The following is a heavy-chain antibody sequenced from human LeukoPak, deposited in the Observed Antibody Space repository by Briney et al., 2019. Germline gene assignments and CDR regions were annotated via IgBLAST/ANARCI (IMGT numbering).Heavy chain of an antibody. V-gene: IGHV3-74*01. D-gene: IGHD3-9*01. CDR2: INSDGSST. Sequence: GGSLRLSCAASGFTFSSYWMHWVRQAPGKGLVWVSRINSDGSSTSYADSVKGRFTISRDNAKNTLYLQMNSLRAEDTAVYYCARWGYFDGPYAFDIRGQGTMVTVSS. CDR3: ARWGYFDGPYAFDI. CDR1: GFTFSSYW. J-gene: IGHJ3*02.